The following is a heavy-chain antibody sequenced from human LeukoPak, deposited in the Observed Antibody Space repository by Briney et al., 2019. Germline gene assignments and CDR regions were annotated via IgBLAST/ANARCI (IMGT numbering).Heavy chain of an antibody. Sequence: DPGRSLRLSCAASGFNFRSYAMHWVRQAPGKGLEWVAVISYDGSNKYYADSVKGRFTISRDNSKNTLYLQMNSLRAEDTAVYYCARDGGDCSGGSCYKGDFDYWGQGTLVTVSS. CDR1: GFNFRSYA. D-gene: IGHD2-15*01. J-gene: IGHJ4*02. V-gene: IGHV3-30-3*01. CDR3: ARDGGDCSGGSCYKGDFDY. CDR2: ISYDGSNK.